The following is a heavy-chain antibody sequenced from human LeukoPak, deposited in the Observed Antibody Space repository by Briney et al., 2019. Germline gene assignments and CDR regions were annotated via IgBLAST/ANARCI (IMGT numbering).Heavy chain of an antibody. D-gene: IGHD5-18*01. J-gene: IGHJ4*02. V-gene: IGHV1-2*02. CDR1: GYTFTGYY. CDR3: ARGRIRGYSYGFHY. Sequence: ASVKVSCKASGYTFTGYYMHWVRQAPGQGLEWMGWINPNSGGTNYAQKFQGRVTITRNTSISTAYMELSSLRSEDTAVYYCARGRIRGYSYGFHYWGQGTLVTVSS. CDR2: INPNSGGT.